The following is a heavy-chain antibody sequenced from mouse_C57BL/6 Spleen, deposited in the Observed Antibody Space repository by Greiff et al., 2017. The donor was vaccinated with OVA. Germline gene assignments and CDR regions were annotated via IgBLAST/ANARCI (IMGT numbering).Heavy chain of an antibody. J-gene: IGHJ1*03. D-gene: IGHD2-1*01. Sequence: QVQLQQSGAELVRPGASVKLSCKASGYTFTDYYINWVKQRPGQGLEWIARIYPGSGNTYYNEKFKGKATLTAEKSSSTAYMQLSSLTSEDSAVYFCARTGEIYYGGYFDVWGTGTTVTVSS. CDR1: GYTFTDYY. CDR2: IYPGSGNT. CDR3: ARTGEIYYGGYFDV. V-gene: IGHV1-76*01.